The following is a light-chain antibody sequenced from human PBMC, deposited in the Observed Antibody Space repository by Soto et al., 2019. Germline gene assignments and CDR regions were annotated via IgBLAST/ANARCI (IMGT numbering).Light chain of an antibody. CDR3: QQYHSTPST. J-gene: IGKJ2*01. Sequence: DIVMTQSPDSLAVSLGERATINCKSSQSLYNSNNLNYLAWYQQKPGQPAKLLLYWASTRESGVPDRFSGSGSGTDFTLTISSLQAADVAVYYCQQYHSTPSTFGQGTKLEIK. V-gene: IGKV4-1*01. CDR1: QSLYNSNNLNY. CDR2: WAS.